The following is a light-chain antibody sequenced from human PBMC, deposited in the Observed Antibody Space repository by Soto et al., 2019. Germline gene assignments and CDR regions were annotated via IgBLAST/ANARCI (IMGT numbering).Light chain of an antibody. CDR3: QQYNSWPPIT. CDR2: DAS. CDR1: QNIVTN. J-gene: IGKJ5*01. Sequence: IVMTQSPVTLSVSPGERATVSCRASQNIVTNLAWYQQKPGQAPRLLIYDASTRATGIPDRFSGGGSGTEFTLTISSLQSEDFVVYYCQQYNSWPPITFGQGTRLEI. V-gene: IGKV3-15*01.